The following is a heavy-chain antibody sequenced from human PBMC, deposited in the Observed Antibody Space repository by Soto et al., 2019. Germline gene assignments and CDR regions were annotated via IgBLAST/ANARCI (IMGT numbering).Heavy chain of an antibody. D-gene: IGHD3-10*01. CDR3: AREGITMVRGVTRAVYYYYGMDV. CDR1: GGSISSGGYY. CDR2: IYYSGST. V-gene: IGHV4-31*03. Sequence: SETLSLTCTVSGGSISSGGYYWSWIRQHPGKGLEWIGYIYYSGSTYYNPSLKSRVTISVDTSKNQFSLKLSSVTAADTAAYYCAREGITMVRGVTRAVYYYYGMDVWGQGTTVTVSS. J-gene: IGHJ6*02.